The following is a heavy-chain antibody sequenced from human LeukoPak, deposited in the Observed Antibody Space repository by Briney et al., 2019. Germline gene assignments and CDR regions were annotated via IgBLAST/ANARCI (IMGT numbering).Heavy chain of an antibody. CDR2: IWSDGGDK. D-gene: IGHD5-18*01. CDR1: GFTFSSYG. CDR3: ARYSSTTNFYYGMDV. J-gene: IGHJ6*02. V-gene: IGHV3-33*01. Sequence: GGSLRLSCTASGFTFSSYGMHWVRQAPGKGLEWAAVIWSDGGDKYYADSVKGRFTISRDNSKNTLFLQMNGVRAEDTAVYYCARYSSTTNFYYGMDVWGQGTTVTVS.